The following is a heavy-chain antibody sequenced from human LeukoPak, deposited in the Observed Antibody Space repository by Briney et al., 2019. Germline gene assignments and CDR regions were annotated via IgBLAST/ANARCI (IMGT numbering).Heavy chain of an antibody. V-gene: IGHV3-33*01. CDR2: IWYDGSNK. CDR3: ARDFARATYSSLTY. D-gene: IGHD6-6*01. Sequence: GRSLRLSCAASGFTFSSYGVHWVRQAPGKGLEWVAVIWYDGSNKYYADSVKGRFTISRDNSKNTLYLQMNSLTAEDTAVYYCARDFARATYSSLTYWGQGTLVTVSS. CDR1: GFTFSSYG. J-gene: IGHJ4*02.